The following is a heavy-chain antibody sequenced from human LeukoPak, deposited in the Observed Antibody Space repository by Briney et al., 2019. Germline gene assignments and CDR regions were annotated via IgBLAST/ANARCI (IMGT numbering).Heavy chain of an antibody. CDR1: GFTFSSYA. D-gene: IGHD6-19*01. CDR2: ISSNGGST. J-gene: IGHJ6*03. Sequence: GGSLRLSCAASGFTFSSYAMHWVRQAPGKGLEYVSAISSNGGSTYYANSVKGRFTISRDNSKNTLYLQMGSLRAEDMGVYHCARDAVAGTGYYYYYMDVWGKGTTVTVSS. CDR3: ARDAVAGTGYYYYYMDV. V-gene: IGHV3-64*01.